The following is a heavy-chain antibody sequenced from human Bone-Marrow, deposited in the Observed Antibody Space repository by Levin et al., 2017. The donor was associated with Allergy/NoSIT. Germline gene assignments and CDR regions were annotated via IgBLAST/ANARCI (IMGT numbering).Heavy chain of an antibody. J-gene: IGHJ6*02. Sequence: QPGESLKISCAASGFTVSANYMTWVRQAPGKGLEWVSVIYSGGSLYYGDSVKGRFTISRDNSKNTLFLEMNSLRAEDTATYYCASDTFGRPTVWGQGTTVTVSS. CDR3: ASDTFGRPTV. V-gene: IGHV3-53*01. D-gene: IGHD3-10*01. CDR2: IYSGGSL. CDR1: GFTVSANY.